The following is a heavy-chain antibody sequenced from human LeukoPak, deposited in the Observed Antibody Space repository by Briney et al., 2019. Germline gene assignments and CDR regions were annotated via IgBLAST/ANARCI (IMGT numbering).Heavy chain of an antibody. CDR3: ARDTRRQSSSGYYLMDAFDI. CDR2: IIPIFGTR. J-gene: IGHJ3*02. CDR1: GGTFRSYA. V-gene: IGHV1-69*05. Sequence: SVKVSCKASGGTFRSYAISWVRQAPGQGLEWMGRIIPIFGTRNYAQKFQGRVTIITDESTSTAYMELSSLRSEDTAVYYCARDTRRQSSSGYYLMDAFDIWGQGTMVTVSP. D-gene: IGHD3-22*01.